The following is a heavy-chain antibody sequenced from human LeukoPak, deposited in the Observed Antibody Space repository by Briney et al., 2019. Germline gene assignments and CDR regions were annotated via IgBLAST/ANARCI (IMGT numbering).Heavy chain of an antibody. Sequence: GGSLRLSCAASGFAFNTYSMKWVRQAPGKGPEWVSLISSTSLDKYSADSAKGRFTISRDNAKNSLYLQMNSLRAEDTAVYYCARVAPGFTYGDSDPRPWYYDLWGRGTLVTVSS. V-gene: IGHV3-21*01. CDR2: ISSTSLDK. D-gene: IGHD4-17*01. J-gene: IGHJ2*01. CDR3: ARVAPGFTYGDSDPRPWYYDL. CDR1: GFAFNTYS.